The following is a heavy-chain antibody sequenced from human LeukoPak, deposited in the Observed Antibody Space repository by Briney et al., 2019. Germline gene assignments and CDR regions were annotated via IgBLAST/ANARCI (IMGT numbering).Heavy chain of an antibody. Sequence: GGSLRLSCAASGFTFSSYAMSWVRQAPGKGLEWVSAISGSGGSTYYADSVKGRFTISRDNSKNTLYLQMNSLRAEDTAVYYCAKDPLAYYDSSGCYYGSFDYWGQGTLVTVSS. D-gene: IGHD3-22*01. J-gene: IGHJ4*02. CDR2: ISGSGGST. CDR3: AKDPLAYYDSSGCYYGSFDY. V-gene: IGHV3-23*01. CDR1: GFTFSSYA.